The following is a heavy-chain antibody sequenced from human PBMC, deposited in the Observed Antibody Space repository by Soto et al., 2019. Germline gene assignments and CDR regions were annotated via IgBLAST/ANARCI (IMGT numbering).Heavy chain of an antibody. Sequence: ESGGGLVKPGGSLRLSCGASGFSFNNAWLNWVRQAPGKGLEWVGRIKSKSDGELAEYAAPVKDRFTISRDDSKNTVFLQMNSLKTADTAVYYCALITSDYWGQGTLVTVSS. V-gene: IGHV3-15*07. CDR2: IKSKSDGELA. J-gene: IGHJ4*02. CDR1: GFSFNNAW. CDR3: ALITSDY.